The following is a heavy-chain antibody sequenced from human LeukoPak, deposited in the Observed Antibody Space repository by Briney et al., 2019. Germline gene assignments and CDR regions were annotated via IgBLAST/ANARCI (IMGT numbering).Heavy chain of an antibody. J-gene: IGHJ6*03. D-gene: IGHD5-18*01. CDR2: ISYDGSKK. CDR3: ARDSGYSYGGLYYYYYMDV. CDR1: GFTFSSYA. Sequence: GGSLRLSCVASGFTFSSYAMHWVRQAPGKGLEWVSVISYDGSKKSYADSVKGRFTISRDNSKNTLYLQMNSLRAEDTAVYYCARDSGYSYGGLYYYYYMDVWGKGTTVTVSS. V-gene: IGHV3-30*04.